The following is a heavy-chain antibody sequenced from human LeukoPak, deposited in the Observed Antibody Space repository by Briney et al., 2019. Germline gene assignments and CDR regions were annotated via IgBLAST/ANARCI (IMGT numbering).Heavy chain of an antibody. CDR3: ATYRRGYYYTEDY. V-gene: IGHV1-24*01. CDR1: GFSFSYYE. CDR2: FDPEDGET. D-gene: IGHD3-22*01. J-gene: IGHJ4*02. Sequence: PGGSLRLSCAASGFSFSYYEMNWVRQAPGKGLEWMGGFDPEDGETIYAQKFQGRVTMTEDTSTDTAYMELSSLRSEDTAVYYCATYRRGYYYTEDYWGQGTLVTVSS.